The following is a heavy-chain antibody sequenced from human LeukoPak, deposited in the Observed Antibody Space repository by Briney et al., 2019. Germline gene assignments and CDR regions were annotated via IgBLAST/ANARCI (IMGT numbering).Heavy chain of an antibody. V-gene: IGHV4-39*01. J-gene: IGHJ4*02. CDR2: IYYSGST. Sequence: SETLSLTCTVSGGSISSSTYYWGWIRQPPGKGLEWIGIIYYSGSTYYNPSLKSRVTISEDTSKNQFSLKLNSVTAADTAVYYCARHEPGPYYFDCWGQGTLVTVSS. CDR1: GGSISSSTYY. CDR3: ARHEPGPYYFDC.